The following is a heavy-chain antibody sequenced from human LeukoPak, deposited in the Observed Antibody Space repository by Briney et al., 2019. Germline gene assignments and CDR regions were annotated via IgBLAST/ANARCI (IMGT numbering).Heavy chain of an antibody. CDR3: AKIAARDSGEGY. V-gene: IGHV1-46*01. J-gene: IGHJ4*02. D-gene: IGHD6-6*01. CDR2: INPSGDST. Sequence: ASVKVSCKAAGYTFTSNHIHWVRQAPGQGLEWMGVINPSGDSTSYAPNFQGRVTVTRDTSTSTVYMELSSLRSEDTAIYYCAKIAARDSGEGYWGQGTLVTVSS. CDR1: GYTFTSNH.